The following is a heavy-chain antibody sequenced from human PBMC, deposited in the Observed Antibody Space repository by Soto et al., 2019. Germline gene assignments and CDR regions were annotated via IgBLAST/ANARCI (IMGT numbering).Heavy chain of an antibody. Sequence: EPLSLTCTVSGGSISSYYWSWIRQPPGKGLEWIGYIYYSGSTNYNPSLKSRVTISVDTSKNQFSLKLSSVTAADTAVYYCARDLVGRTAMVTGGYWGQGTLVTVS. CDR3: ARDLVGRTAMVTGGY. V-gene: IGHV4-59*01. D-gene: IGHD5-18*01. CDR1: GGSISSYY. CDR2: IYYSGST. J-gene: IGHJ4*02.